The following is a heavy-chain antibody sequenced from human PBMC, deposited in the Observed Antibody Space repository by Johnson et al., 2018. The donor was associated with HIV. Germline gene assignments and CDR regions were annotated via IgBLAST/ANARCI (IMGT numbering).Heavy chain of an antibody. CDR3: ARDSGPSDFWSGYRLVVAFNI. CDR1: GFTFSCYD. V-gene: IGHV3-13*01. CDR2: IGTAGDT. D-gene: IGHD3-3*01. J-gene: IGHJ3*02. Sequence: VQLVESGGGLVQPGGSLRLSCAASGFTFSCYDVHWVRQATGKGLEWVSGIGTAGDTYYPGSVKGRFTISRDNSKNTLHLQMNSLRAEDAAVYYCARDSGPSDFWSGYRLVVAFNIWGQGTMVTVSS.